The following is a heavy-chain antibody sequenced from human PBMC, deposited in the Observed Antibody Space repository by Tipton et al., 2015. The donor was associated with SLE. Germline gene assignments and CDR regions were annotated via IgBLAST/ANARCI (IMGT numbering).Heavy chain of an antibody. D-gene: IGHD2/OR15-2a*01. V-gene: IGHV4-31*03. Sequence: TLSLTCTVSGGSISSGGYYWSWIRQHPGKGLEWLGYIYFSGSTYYNPSLKSRVTISVDTSKNQFSLKLSSVTAADTAVYYCARGPPSTHFDYWGQGTLVTVSS. J-gene: IGHJ4*02. CDR3: ARGPPSTHFDY. CDR1: GGSISSGGYY. CDR2: IYFSGST.